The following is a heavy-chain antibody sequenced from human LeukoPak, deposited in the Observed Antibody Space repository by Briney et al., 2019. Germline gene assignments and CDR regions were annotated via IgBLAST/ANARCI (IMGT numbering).Heavy chain of an antibody. J-gene: IGHJ3*02. Sequence: ASVKVSCKTSGYTFTGYYMHWLRQAPGQGLEWMGWINPESGATKYAQKFQGRVTMTRDTSISTVYMELSSLRSEDTAVYYCAGGTTNTKGAFDMWGQGTMVTVSS. D-gene: IGHD2-8*01. V-gene: IGHV1-2*02. CDR3: AGGTTNTKGAFDM. CDR2: INPESGAT. CDR1: GYTFTGYY.